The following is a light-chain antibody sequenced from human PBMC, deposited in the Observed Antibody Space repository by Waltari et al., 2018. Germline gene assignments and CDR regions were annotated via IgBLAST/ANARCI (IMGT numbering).Light chain of an antibody. CDR3: QQRHNWPLT. CDR1: QSVRVY. J-gene: IGKJ4*01. CDR2: DTS. Sequence: EIVLTQSPATLSLSPGERATLSCRASQSVRVYLAWYQQKPGQAPRLLIYDTSNRASVTPDRFSGSGSGTDFSLSISSLEPEDFAVYYCQQRHNWPLTFGGGTKVEIK. V-gene: IGKV3-11*01.